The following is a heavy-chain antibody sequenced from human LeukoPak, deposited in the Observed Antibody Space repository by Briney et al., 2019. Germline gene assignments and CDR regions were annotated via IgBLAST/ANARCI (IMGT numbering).Heavy chain of an antibody. CDR2: TSSSDAGT. CDR1: GFTLSTYA. V-gene: IGHV3-23*01. D-gene: IGHD3-16*01. J-gene: IGHJ4*02. CDR3: AKRGGMYPAHYFDY. Sequence: GGSLRLSCAASGFTLSTYAMSWVRQTPGKGLEWVAATSSSDAGTYHADSVRGRFTISRDNAKNSLYLQMNSLRAEDTAVYYCAKRGGMYPAHYFDYWGQGTLVTVSS.